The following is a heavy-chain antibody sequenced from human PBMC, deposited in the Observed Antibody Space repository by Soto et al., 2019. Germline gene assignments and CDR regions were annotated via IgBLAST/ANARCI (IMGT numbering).Heavy chain of an antibody. CDR1: GYTFTGYY. Sequence: QVQLVQSGAEVKKPGASVKVSCKASGYTFTGYYMHWVRQAPGQGLEWMGCINPDSGDTSYAQKFQGWVTMTRDTSISTAYMELSRLKSDDTAVYYCARSYCNSTSYYDLYMDVWGKGTTVTVSS. D-gene: IGHD2-2*01. J-gene: IGHJ6*03. CDR2: INPDSGDT. CDR3: ARSYCNSTSYYDLYMDV. V-gene: IGHV1-2*04.